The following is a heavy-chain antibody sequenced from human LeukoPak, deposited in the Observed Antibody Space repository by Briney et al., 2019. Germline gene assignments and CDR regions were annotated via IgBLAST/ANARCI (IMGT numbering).Heavy chain of an antibody. D-gene: IGHD6-13*01. CDR2: IIPIFGTA. V-gene: IGHV1-69*05. J-gene: IGHJ5*02. Sequence: SVKVSCKASGGTFSSYAISWVRQAPGQGLEWMGGIIPIFGTANYAQKFQGRVTITTDESTSTAYMELCSLRSEDTAVYYCARRRIAAAGMAFDPWGQGTLVTVSS. CDR1: GGTFSSYA. CDR3: ARRRIAAAGMAFDP.